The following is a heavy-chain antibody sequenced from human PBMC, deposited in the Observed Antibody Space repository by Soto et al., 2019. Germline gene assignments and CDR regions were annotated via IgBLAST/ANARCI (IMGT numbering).Heavy chain of an antibody. CDR3: ARLHGYCISSSCHGHYAMDV. CDR1: SASISSSSYT. Sequence: QLQLQESGPGLVKPSETLSLTCTVSSASISSSSYTWGWIRQPPGKGLEWIGSIYYSGTTYYNPSLNLRLPVSAATSKTQFSLKVSSVTAAETAVYYCARLHGYCISSSCHGHYAMDVWGQGTTVTVSS. J-gene: IGHJ6*02. D-gene: IGHD2-2*01. V-gene: IGHV4-39*01. CDR2: IYYSGTT.